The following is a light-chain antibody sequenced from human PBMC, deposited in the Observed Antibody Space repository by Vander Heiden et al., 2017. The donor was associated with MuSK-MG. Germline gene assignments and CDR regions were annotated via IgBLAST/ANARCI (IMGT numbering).Light chain of an antibody. CDR2: DAS. V-gene: IGKV3-11*01. Sequence: EIVLTQSPATLSLTPGERATLSCRASQSVSSYLAWYQQKPGQAPRLLIYDASNRATGIPARLSGSGSGTDFTLTISSREPEDFAVYYCQQSTNWWTLGKGTKVK. J-gene: IGKJ1*01. CDR1: QSVSSY. CDR3: QQSTNWWT.